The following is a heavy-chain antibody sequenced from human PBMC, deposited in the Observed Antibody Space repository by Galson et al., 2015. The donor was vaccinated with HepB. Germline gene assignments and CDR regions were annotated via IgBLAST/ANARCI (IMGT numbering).Heavy chain of an antibody. J-gene: IGHJ5*02. D-gene: IGHD1-26*01. CDR2: IIPMFGFA. Sequence: SVKVSCKASGGTFSSYAISWVRQAPGQGLEWMGGIIPMFGFAQYAQKFEGRVTITADRSTSTAYMDLSSLTSEDTAVYYCAKSSRSTTTYYFDPWGQGTLVTVSS. V-gene: IGHV1-69*10. CDR3: AKSSRSTTTYYFDP. CDR1: GGTFSSYA.